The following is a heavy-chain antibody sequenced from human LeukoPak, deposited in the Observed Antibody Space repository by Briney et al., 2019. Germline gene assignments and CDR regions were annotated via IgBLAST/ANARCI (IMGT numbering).Heavy chain of an antibody. D-gene: IGHD4-17*01. J-gene: IGHJ5*02. Sequence: GGSLRLSCAASGLTGSHNYVSWVRQAPGKGLEWVSAIHTSGDACYADSVKGRFTISRDTSKNTLYLQINSLRVEDTAVYYCIVFGDSNHWGQGTLVTVSS. CDR2: IHTSGDA. CDR3: IVFGDSNH. V-gene: IGHV3-53*01. CDR1: GLTGSHNY.